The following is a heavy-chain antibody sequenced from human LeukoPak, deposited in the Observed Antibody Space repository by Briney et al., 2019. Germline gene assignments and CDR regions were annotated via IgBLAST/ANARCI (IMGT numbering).Heavy chain of an antibody. CDR1: GFRLSSHY. V-gene: IGHV3-7*04. J-gene: IGHJ4*02. CDR2: IKPDGSET. Sequence: PGGSLSLSCAVSGFRLSSHYMNWVRQAPGKGLEWVASIKPDGSETKIVDSVKGRLIISRDNAKNSVSLQLNSLRVDDTAVYFCARGDSVDSFYQPFDYWGQGIQVIVSS. D-gene: IGHD5/OR15-5a*01. CDR3: ARGDSVDSFYQPFDY.